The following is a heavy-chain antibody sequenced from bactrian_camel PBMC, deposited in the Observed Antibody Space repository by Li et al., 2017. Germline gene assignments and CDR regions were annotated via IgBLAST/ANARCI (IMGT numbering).Heavy chain of an antibody. CDR2: INRAGTVT. CDR1: GFPFSSYA. CDR3: VTDQGAYNVFDFAY. V-gene: IGHV3S35*01. J-gene: IGHJ6*01. Sequence: VQLVESGGGLVQAGGSLRLSCAASGFPFSSYAMSWVRQAPGKGLEWVSTINRAGTVTYFGDSVKGRFICSRDKAENTVYLEMNSLEPDDTAVYYRVTDQGAYNVFDFAYWGQGTQVTVS.